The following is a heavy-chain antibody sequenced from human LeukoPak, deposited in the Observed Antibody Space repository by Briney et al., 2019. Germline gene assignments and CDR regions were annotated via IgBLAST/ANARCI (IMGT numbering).Heavy chain of an antibody. V-gene: IGHV1-8*03. CDR2: MNPNSGNT. J-gene: IGHJ6*03. CDR3: ARAPVEPPYGDYTVYYYYYMDV. Sequence: ASVKVSCKASGYTFTSYDINWVRQATGQGLEWMGWMNPNSGNTGYAQKFQGRVTITRNTSISTAYMELSSLRSEDTAVYYCARAPVEPPYGDYTVYYYYYMDVWGKGTTVTVSS. D-gene: IGHD4-17*01. CDR1: GYTFTSYD.